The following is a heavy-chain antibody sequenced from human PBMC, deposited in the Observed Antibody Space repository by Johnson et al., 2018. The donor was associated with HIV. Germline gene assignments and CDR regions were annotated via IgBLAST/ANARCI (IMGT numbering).Heavy chain of an antibody. Sequence: QVQLVESGGGLVQPGGSLRLSCAASGFTFRHYAMHWVRQAPGKGLEWVAVISYDGSNKYYADSVKGRFTISRDNSKNTLSLQMNSPRVDDTAIYYCARVRAGRENAFDIWGQGTMVTVSS. CDR1: GFTFRHYA. J-gene: IGHJ3*02. CDR3: ARVRAGRENAFDI. V-gene: IGHV3-30*04. CDR2: ISYDGSNK. D-gene: IGHD1-26*01.